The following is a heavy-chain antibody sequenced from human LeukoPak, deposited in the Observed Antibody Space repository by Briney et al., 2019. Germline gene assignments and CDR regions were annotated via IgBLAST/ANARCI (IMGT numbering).Heavy chain of an antibody. D-gene: IGHD6-19*01. Sequence: PGGSLRLSCAVSEFNFRTSWMTWVRQAPGKGLEWVANINQDGSEKDYVESVKGRFTISRDNAKSSVYLQMNSLRAEDTALYYCAKDAASSGWPIDYWGQGTLVTVSS. CDR2: INQDGSEK. CDR3: AKDAASSGWPIDY. J-gene: IGHJ4*02. CDR1: EFNFRTSW. V-gene: IGHV3-7*04.